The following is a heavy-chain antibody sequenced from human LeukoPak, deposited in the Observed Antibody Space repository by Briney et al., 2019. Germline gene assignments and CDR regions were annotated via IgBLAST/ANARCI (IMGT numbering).Heavy chain of an antibody. CDR1: GFTFSSYG. Sequence: GGSLRLSCAASGFTFSSYGMHWVRQAPGKGLEWVAVISYDGSNKYYADSVKGRFTISRDNSKNTLYLQMNSLRAEDTAVYYWAKANDYGDLFDYWGQGTLVTVSS. V-gene: IGHV3-30*18. CDR2: ISYDGSNK. J-gene: IGHJ4*02. D-gene: IGHD4-17*01. CDR3: AKANDYGDLFDY.